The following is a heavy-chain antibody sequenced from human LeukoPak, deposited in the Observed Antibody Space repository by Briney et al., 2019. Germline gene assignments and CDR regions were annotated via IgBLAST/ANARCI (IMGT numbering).Heavy chain of an antibody. V-gene: IGHV6-1*01. Sequence: SQTLSLTCAISGDSVSSSSAAWNWIRQSPSRGLEWLGRTYYRSKWYSDYAVSVKSRMTINPDTSKNQLSLQLNSVTPEDTAVYYCARCRSQVAAFCYFDYWGKETLVTVPS. J-gene: IGHJ4*02. CDR1: GDSVSSSSAA. CDR3: ARCRSQVAAFCYFDY. D-gene: IGHD1-26*01. CDR2: TYYRSKWYS.